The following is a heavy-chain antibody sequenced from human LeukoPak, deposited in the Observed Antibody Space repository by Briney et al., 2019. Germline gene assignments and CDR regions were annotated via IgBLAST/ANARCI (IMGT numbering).Heavy chain of an antibody. CDR3: AKRTTGTYTFDY. CDR2: ISSSGSTI. D-gene: IGHD4-17*01. CDR1: GFTFLDYY. Sequence: GGSLRLSCAASGFTFLDYYMSWIRQAAGKGLEWVSYISSSGSTIYYADSVKGRFTISRDNAKNSLYLQMNSLRAEDTAVYYCAKRTTGTYTFDYWGQGTLVTVSS. V-gene: IGHV3-11*01. J-gene: IGHJ4*02.